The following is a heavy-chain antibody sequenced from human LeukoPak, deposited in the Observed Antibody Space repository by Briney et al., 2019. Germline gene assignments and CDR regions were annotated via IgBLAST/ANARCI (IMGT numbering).Heavy chain of an antibody. CDR3: VKDISRVAVTGGAYDS. D-gene: IGHD6-19*01. CDR1: GFIFDDYG. V-gene: IGHV3-9*03. J-gene: IGHJ3*02. CDR2: IRWDSGRI. Sequence: GGSLRLSCAASGFIFDDYGMHWVRHAPGKGLEWVSGIRWDSGRIAYADSVKGRFTISRDNAKNSLYLQMNSLRAEDMAMYYCVKDISRVAVTGGAYDSWRQGTMASDSS.